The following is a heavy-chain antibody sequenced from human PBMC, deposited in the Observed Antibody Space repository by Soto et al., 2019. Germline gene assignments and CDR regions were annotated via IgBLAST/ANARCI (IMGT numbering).Heavy chain of an antibody. CDR3: AKDVRPDGYWDLDY. Sequence: GGSLRLSCAASGFTFGTYSMNWVRQAPGKGLEWVSGIYGNGGGTFYADSVKGRFTISGDNSRNTLYLQMNSLRAEDTAVYYCAKDVRPDGYWDLDYWGQGTLVTVSS. J-gene: IGHJ4*02. V-gene: IGHV3-23*01. D-gene: IGHD5-12*01. CDR2: IYGNGGGT. CDR1: GFTFGTYS.